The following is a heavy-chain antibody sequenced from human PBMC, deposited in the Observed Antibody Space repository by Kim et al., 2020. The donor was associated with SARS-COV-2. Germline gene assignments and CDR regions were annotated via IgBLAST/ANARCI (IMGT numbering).Heavy chain of an antibody. Sequence: SETLSLTCDVYGGSFSGYFWSWIRQPPGKGLEWIGEINHSGSTNYNPSLKSRVTISLDTSKNQFSLKLNSLTAADTAVYYCARAPGKVASATIYYYNGLDVWGQGTTVTVSS. D-gene: IGHD2-15*01. CDR2: INHSGST. V-gene: IGHV4-34*01. CDR1: GGSFSGYF. J-gene: IGHJ6*02. CDR3: ARAPGKVASATIYYYNGLDV.